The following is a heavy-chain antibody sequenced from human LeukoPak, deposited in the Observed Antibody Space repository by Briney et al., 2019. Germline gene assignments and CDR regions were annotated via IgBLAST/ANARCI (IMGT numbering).Heavy chain of an antibody. J-gene: IGHJ6*03. CDR2: INPNSGGT. CDR3: ARGASIAAAGLYYYYMDV. Sequence: ASVKVSCKASGYTFTGYYMHWVRQAPGQGLEWMGWINPNSGGTNYARKFQGRVTMTRDTSISTAYMELSRLRSDDTAVYYCARGASIAAAGLYYYYMDVWGKGTTVTVSS. D-gene: IGHD6-13*01. V-gene: IGHV1-2*02. CDR1: GYTFTGYY.